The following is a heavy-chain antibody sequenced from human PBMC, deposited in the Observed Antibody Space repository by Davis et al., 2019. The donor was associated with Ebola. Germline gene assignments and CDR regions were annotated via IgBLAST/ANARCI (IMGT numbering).Heavy chain of an antibody. D-gene: IGHD3-10*01. J-gene: IGHJ6*02. CDR2: INHSGST. CDR1: GDSISSSNW. V-gene: IGHV4-4*02. CDR3: ARGASGVYYYGSGSYFAMDV. Sequence: SETLSLTCAVSGDSISSSNWWSWVRQPPGKGLEWIGEINHSGSTNYNPSLKSRVTISVDTSKNQFSLKLSSVTAADTAVYYCARGASGVYYYGSGSYFAMDVWGQGTTVTVSS.